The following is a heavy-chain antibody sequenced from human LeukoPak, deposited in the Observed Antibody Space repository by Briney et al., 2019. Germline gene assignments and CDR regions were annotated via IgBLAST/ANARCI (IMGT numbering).Heavy chain of an antibody. CDR3: ARDSGDILTGYYLEFDY. CDR1: GYTFTGNY. V-gene: IGHV1-2*02. CDR2: INPNSGGA. D-gene: IGHD3-9*01. Sequence: ASVKVSCKASGYTFTGNYMHWVRQAPGQGLEWMGWINPNSGGAKSAQQFQGRVTMTRDKSISTAYMELSRLRSDDTAVYYCARDSGDILTGYYLEFDYWGQGTLVTVSS. J-gene: IGHJ4*02.